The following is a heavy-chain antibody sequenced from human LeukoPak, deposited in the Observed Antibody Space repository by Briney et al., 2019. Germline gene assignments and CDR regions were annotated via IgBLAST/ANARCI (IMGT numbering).Heavy chain of an antibody. CDR3: ARLSRDIVVVPADY. Sequence: GEALQISWKGSGYSFTSFWIGWVRPMPGKGLEWMGIIYPGDSDTRYRPSFQGQVTISADKSISTAYLQWSSLKASDTAMYYCARLSRDIVVVPADYWGQGTLVTVSS. J-gene: IGHJ4*02. CDR2: IYPGDSDT. V-gene: IGHV5-51*01. D-gene: IGHD2-2*01. CDR1: GYSFTSFW.